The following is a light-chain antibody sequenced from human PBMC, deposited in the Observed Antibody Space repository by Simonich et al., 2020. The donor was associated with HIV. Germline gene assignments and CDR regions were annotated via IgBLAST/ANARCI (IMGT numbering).Light chain of an antibody. CDR1: QGVSNS. J-gene: IGKJ2*01. CDR3: QQYSSYSPYT. CDR2: ASS. V-gene: IGKV1-NL1*01. Sequence: DILMTQSPSSLPASVGDRVTNTCRASQGVSNSLTWYQQKPGKATKLLRSASSRLESGVAARFSGRGSGTDYTLTISSLQPDDFSTYYCQQYSSYSPYTFGQGTKLEIK.